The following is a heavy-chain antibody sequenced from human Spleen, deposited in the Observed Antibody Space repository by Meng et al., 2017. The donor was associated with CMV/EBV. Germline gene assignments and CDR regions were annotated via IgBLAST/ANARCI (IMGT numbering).Heavy chain of an antibody. Sequence: YTLTNFYVHWVRQAPGQGLEWMGMIHPGYDTTMYTQTFQGRVTMSRDTSTSTVYMELSSLRSEDTAVYYCARDGDGYCSSTSCYDYWGQGTLVTVSS. CDR1: YTLTNFY. J-gene: IGHJ4*02. V-gene: IGHV1-46*01. D-gene: IGHD2-2*01. CDR2: IHPGYDTT. CDR3: ARDGDGYCSSTSCYDY.